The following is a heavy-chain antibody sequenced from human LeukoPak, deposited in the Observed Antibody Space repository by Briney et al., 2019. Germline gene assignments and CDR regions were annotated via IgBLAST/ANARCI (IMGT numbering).Heavy chain of an antibody. Sequence: SETLSLTCTVSGASISSYYWSWIRQPAGKALEWIGRIYVTGSTTYNPSLESRVTMSLDTSKNHFSLKLSSVTAADTAVYYCARLSGYDWESFYDYWGQGTLVTVSS. CDR2: IYVTGST. D-gene: IGHD5-12*01. J-gene: IGHJ4*02. CDR1: GASISSYY. V-gene: IGHV4-4*07. CDR3: ARLSGYDWESFYDY.